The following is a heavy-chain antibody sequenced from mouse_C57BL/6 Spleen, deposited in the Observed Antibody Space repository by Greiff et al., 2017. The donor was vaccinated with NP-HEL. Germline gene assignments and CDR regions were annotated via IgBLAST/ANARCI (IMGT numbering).Heavy chain of an antibody. J-gene: IGHJ2*01. V-gene: IGHV14-2*01. D-gene: IGHD1-1*01. CDR2: IDPEDGET. Sequence: EVQVVESGAELVKPGASVKLSCTASGFNIKDYYMHWVKQRTEQGLEWIGRIDPEDGETKYAPKFPGKATITADTSSNTAYLQLSSLTSEDTAVYYCARSPITTVVSYYFDYWGQGTTLTVSS. CDR3: ARSPITTVVSYYFDY. CDR1: GFNIKDYY.